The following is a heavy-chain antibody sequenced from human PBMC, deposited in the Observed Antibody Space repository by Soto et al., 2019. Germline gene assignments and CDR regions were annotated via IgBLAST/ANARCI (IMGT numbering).Heavy chain of an antibody. CDR1: GYTCTSYG. CDR2: ISAYNGNT. Sequence: PSVRVWCKASGYTCTSYGISWVRQAHGQGLEWMGWISAYNGNTNYAQKLQGRVTMTTDTSTSTAYMELRSLRSDDTAVYYCARDLLAKCGGDCYTDYWGQGTLVTVSS. J-gene: IGHJ4*02. CDR3: ARDLLAKCGGDCYTDY. V-gene: IGHV1-18*01. D-gene: IGHD2-21*02.